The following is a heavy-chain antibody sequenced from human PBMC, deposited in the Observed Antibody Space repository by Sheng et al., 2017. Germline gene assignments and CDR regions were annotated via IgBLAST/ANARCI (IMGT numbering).Heavy chain of an antibody. CDR1: GYSISSGYY. J-gene: IGHJ5*02. V-gene: IGHV4-38-2*02. D-gene: IGHD3-10*01. CDR2: IYHSGST. Sequence: QVQLQESGPGLVKPSETLSLTCTVSGYSISSGYYWGWIRQPPGKGLEWIGSIYHSGSTYYNPSLKSRVTISVDTSKNQFSLKLISVTAADTAVYYCARDQDYYGSGSYPWGQGTLVTVSS. CDR3: ARDQDYYGSGSYP.